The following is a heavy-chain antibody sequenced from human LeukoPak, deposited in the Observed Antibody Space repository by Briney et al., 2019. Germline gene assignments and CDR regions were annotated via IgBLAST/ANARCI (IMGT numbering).Heavy chain of an antibody. CDR1: GYTLTGYY. V-gene: IGHV1-2*02. J-gene: IGHJ5*02. CDR3: ARDKLGLGELSLYDQ. Sequence: ASVKVSCKASGYTLTGYYMHWVRQAPGQGFEWMGWMNPNSGGTKYAQKFQGRVTMTRDTSISTAYMELSRLRSDDTAMYYCARDKLGLGELSLYDQWGQGTLVTVSS. CDR2: MNPNSGGT. D-gene: IGHD3-16*02.